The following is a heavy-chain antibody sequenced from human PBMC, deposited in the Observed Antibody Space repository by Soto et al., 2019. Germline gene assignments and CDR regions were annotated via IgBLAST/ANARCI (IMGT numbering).Heavy chain of an antibody. Sequence: SVKVSCKASGGTFSSYAISWVRQAPGQGLERMGGIIPIFGTANYAQKFQGRVTITADESTSTAYMELSSLRSEDTAVYYCARDSGYYYGSGSYYYYGMDVWGQGTTVTVSS. CDR1: GGTFSSYA. J-gene: IGHJ6*02. CDR2: IIPIFGTA. CDR3: ARDSGYYYGSGSYYYYGMDV. D-gene: IGHD3-10*01. V-gene: IGHV1-69*13.